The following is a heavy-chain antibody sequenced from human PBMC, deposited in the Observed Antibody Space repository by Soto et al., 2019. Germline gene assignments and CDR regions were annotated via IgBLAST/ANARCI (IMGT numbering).Heavy chain of an antibody. V-gene: IGHV4-30-4*01. CDR2: VYYSGTT. D-gene: IGHD1-26*01. CDR3: VTVNLVGAAYYFDY. J-gene: IGHJ4*02. Sequence: QVQLQEWGPGLVKPSQTLSLTCTVSGGSIRNGDYYWGWIRQPPGKGLEWIGYVYYSGTTYSHPSLNSRVSISVDTSENQFSLRLTSVTAADTAVYYCVTVNLVGAAYYFDYWGPGTLVTVS. CDR1: GGSIRNGDYY.